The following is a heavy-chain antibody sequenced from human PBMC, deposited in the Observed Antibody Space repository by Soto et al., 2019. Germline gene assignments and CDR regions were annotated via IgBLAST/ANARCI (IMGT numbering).Heavy chain of an antibody. CDR2: IYYSGST. J-gene: IGHJ6*02. CDR1: GCSISSYY. D-gene: IGHD6-13*01. Sequence: QVQLQESGPGLVKPSETLSLTCTVSGCSISSYYWSWIRQPPGKGLEWIGYIYYSGSTNYNPSLKSRVIISIDTSKKQFSLKLSSATAADTAVYYCARVVPNTQFFYYYATDVWGQGTTVTVTS. CDR3: ARVVPNTQFFYYYATDV. V-gene: IGHV4-59*01.